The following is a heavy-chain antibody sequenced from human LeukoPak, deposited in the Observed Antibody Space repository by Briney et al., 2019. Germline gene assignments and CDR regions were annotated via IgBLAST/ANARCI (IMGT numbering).Heavy chain of an antibody. J-gene: IGHJ6*03. Sequence: GGSLRLSCAASGFTFSSYWMSWVRQAPGKGLEWVANIKQDGSGKYYVDSVRGRFTISRDNAKNSLYLQMNSLRAEDTAVYYCARDLTGTTSSYMDVWGKGTTVTVSS. CDR3: ARDLTGTTSSYMDV. CDR2: IKQDGSGK. V-gene: IGHV3-7*01. D-gene: IGHD1-7*01. CDR1: GFTFSSYW.